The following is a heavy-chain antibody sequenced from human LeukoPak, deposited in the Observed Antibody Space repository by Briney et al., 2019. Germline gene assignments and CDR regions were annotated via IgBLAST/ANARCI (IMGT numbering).Heavy chain of an antibody. Sequence: GGSLRLSCAASGFTFSSYAMSWVRQAPGKGLEWVSDISGSGSNTYYADSVKGRFTISRDNSKNTLYLQMNSLRVEDTAIYYCAKKYSTGLDPWGQGTLVTVSS. D-gene: IGHD1-26*01. CDR3: AKKYSTGLDP. J-gene: IGHJ5*02. CDR1: GFTFSSYA. V-gene: IGHV3-23*01. CDR2: ISGSGSNT.